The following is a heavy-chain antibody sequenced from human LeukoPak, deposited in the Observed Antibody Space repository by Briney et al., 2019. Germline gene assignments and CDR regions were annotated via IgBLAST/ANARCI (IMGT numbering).Heavy chain of an antibody. CDR2: IYQSGST. CDR3: ARDQTNNWFDP. Sequence: PSETLSLTCTVSGGSISSNDWWSWVRPPPGKGLEWIGEIYQSGSTNYNPSLKSRVTISVDKSKNQFSLKLTSVTAADTAVYYCARDQTNNWFDPWGQGTLVTVSS. CDR1: GGSISSNDW. V-gene: IGHV4-4*02. J-gene: IGHJ5*02. D-gene: IGHD4-11*01.